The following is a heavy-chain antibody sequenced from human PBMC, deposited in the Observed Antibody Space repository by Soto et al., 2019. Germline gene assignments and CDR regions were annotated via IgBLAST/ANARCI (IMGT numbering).Heavy chain of an antibody. D-gene: IGHD6-19*01. J-gene: IGHJ4*01. CDR2: ISGSGGGT. CDR3: AKELHSTGPHFFDY. Sequence: PGGSLRLSCAASGFTFSNYAMSWVRQAPGKGLEWVSVISGSGGGTYYADSVKGRFTISRDNSKNTLYLQMNSLRAEDTAVYYCAKELHSTGPHFFDYSGHGTLITVSS. CDR1: GFTFSNYA. V-gene: IGHV3-23*01.